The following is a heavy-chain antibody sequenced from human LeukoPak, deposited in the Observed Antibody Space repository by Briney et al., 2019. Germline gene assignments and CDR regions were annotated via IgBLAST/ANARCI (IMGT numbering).Heavy chain of an antibody. CDR1: GFTFSSYG. V-gene: IGHV3-33*01. J-gene: IGHJ4*02. CDR3: ARGFAAPAAMYFDY. D-gene: IGHD2-2*01. CDR2: IWYDGSNK. Sequence: GGSLRLSCAASGFTFSSYGMHWVRQAPGKGLEWAAVIWYDGSNKYYADSVKGRFTISRDNSKNTLYLQMNSLRAEDTAVYYCARGFAAPAAMYFDYWGQGTLVTVSS.